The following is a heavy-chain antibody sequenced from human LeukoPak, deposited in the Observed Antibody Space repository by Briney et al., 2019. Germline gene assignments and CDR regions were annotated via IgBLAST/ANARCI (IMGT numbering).Heavy chain of an antibody. CDR2: IKEDGSEK. V-gene: IGHV3-7*01. CDR1: GFTFSTYW. CDR3: ARNQEGGAGSCYFDS. J-gene: IGHJ4*02. D-gene: IGHD2-15*01. Sequence: PGGSLGLSCASSGFTFSTYWMSWVRQAPGTGLEWVANIKEDGSEKYYVDSVKGRFIVSRDNAKNSLSLQMNSLRVEDPAVYYCARNQEGGAGSCYFDSWGQGTLVTVSS.